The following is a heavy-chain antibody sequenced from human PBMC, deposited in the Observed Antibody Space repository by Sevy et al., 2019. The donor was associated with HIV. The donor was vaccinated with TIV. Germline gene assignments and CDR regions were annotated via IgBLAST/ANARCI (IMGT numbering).Heavy chain of an antibody. Sequence: ASVKVSCKVSGYTLTELSMHWVRQAPGKGREWMGTFDPEDDEKIYAQKFQGRVTMTEDKSTDTAYVELSRLRSEDTAVYYCATTKDYYDTSGYPFDSWGQGTLVTVSS. CDR1: GYTLTELS. CDR3: ATTKDYYDTSGYPFDS. J-gene: IGHJ4*02. V-gene: IGHV1-24*01. CDR2: FDPEDDEK. D-gene: IGHD3-22*01.